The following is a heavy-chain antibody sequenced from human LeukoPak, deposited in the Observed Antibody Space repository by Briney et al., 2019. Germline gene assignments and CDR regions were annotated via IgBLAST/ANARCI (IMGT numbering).Heavy chain of an antibody. CDR2: ISGSGGST. V-gene: IGHV3-23*01. CDR1: GFTFSSYA. D-gene: IGHD4-11*01. Sequence: GGSLRLSCAASGFTFSSYAMSWVRQAPGKGLGWVSAISGSGGSTYYADSVKGRFTISRDNSKNTLYLQMNSLRAEDTAVYYCAKLYRGMTTVTPLDYWGQGTLVTVSS. CDR3: AKLYRGMTTVTPLDY. J-gene: IGHJ4*02.